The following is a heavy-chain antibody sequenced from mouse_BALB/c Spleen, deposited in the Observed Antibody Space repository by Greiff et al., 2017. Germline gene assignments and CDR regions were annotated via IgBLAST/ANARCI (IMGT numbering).Heavy chain of an antibody. D-gene: IGHD1-1*01. J-gene: IGHJ1*01. V-gene: IGHV5-6-3*01. CDR3: AREGLLRSYFDV. CDR1: GFTFSSYG. CDR2: INSNGGST. Sequence: DVKLVESGGGLVKPGGSLKLSCAASGFTFSSYGMSWVRQTPDKRLELVATINSNGGSTYYPDSVKGRFTISRDNAKNTLYLQMSSLKSEDTAMYYCAREGLLRSYFDVWGAGTTVTVSS.